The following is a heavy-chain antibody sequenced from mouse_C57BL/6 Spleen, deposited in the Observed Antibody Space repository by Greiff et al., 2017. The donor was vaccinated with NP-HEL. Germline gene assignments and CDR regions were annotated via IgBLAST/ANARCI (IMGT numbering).Heavy chain of an antibody. D-gene: IGHD1-1*01. CDR2: IYPGDGDT. V-gene: IGHV1-82*01. CDR3: ARDYYGSSYAMDY. Sequence: VQLQESGPELVKPGASVKISCKASGYAFSSSWMNWVKQRPGKGLEWIGRIYPGDGDTNYNGKFKGKATLNADKSSSTAYMQLSSLTSEDSAVYFCARDYYGSSYAMDYWGQGTSVTVSS. CDR1: GYAFSSSW. J-gene: IGHJ4*01.